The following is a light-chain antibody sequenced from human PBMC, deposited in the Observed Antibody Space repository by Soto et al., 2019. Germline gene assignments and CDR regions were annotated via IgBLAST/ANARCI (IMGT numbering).Light chain of an antibody. J-gene: IGKJ1*01. V-gene: IGKV3-15*01. CDR3: QQYNNWPRT. CDR1: QSVSSN. Sequence: EIAMTQSPATLSVSPGERATLSCRASQSVSSNLAWYQQKPGQAPRLLIYGASARATDFPPRFSGSGSGTEFNLTISSLQSEDFAIYYCQQYNNWPRTFGQGTKVDIK. CDR2: GAS.